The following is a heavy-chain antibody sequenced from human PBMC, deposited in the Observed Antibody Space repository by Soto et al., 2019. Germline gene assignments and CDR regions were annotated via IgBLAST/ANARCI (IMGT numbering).Heavy chain of an antibody. CDR1: GFTVSSYG. Sequence: QVQLVESGGGVVQPGRSLTLSCAASGFTVSSYGMNWVRQAPGKGLEWVAIISYDGNDKYYADSVRGRFTISRDNSKNTLYLQMHTLRAEDTALDYCAKAFGSTSGVNYVDPWGQGTLVTVSS. CDR3: AKAFGSTSGVNYVDP. CDR2: ISYDGNDK. D-gene: IGHD3-10*01. J-gene: IGHJ5*02. V-gene: IGHV3-30*18.